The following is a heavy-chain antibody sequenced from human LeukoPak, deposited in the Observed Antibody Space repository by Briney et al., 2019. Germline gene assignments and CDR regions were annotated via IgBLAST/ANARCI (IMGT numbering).Heavy chain of an antibody. J-gene: IGHJ3*02. CDR3: ARGGQGDGYSADEAFDI. V-gene: IGHV6-1*01. Sequence: HSQTLSLTCAIFGDSISSTSSWNWIGQSPSRGLEWLGMTYYRSKWYNDYVVSVKSRVNINPDTSKNQFSLQLNSVTPEDTAVYYCARGGQGDGYSADEAFDIWGQGTMVTVS. CDR2: TYYRSKWYN. D-gene: IGHD5-18*01. CDR1: GDSISSTSS.